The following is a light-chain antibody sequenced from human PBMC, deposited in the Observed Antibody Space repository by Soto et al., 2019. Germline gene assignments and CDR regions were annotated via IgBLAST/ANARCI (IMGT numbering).Light chain of an antibody. J-gene: IGLJ2*01. Sequence: NFMLTQPHSVSESPGKTVTISCTRSSGSIASNYVQWYQQRPGSAPTPVIYEDNERPSGVPERISGSKFGTAASLAISGLRSEDEAVYYCASWDDRLGAVIFGGGTKLTVL. CDR2: EDN. V-gene: IGLV6-57*04. CDR1: SGSIASNY. CDR3: ASWDDRLGAVI.